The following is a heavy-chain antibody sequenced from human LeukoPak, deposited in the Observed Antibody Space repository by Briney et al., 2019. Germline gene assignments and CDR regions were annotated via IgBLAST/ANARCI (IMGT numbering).Heavy chain of an antibody. J-gene: IGHJ4*02. CDR1: GFTFISYS. CDR2: ISSSSSYI. V-gene: IGHV3-21*01. D-gene: IGHD6-6*01. CDR3: ARDRVAAPFFDY. Sequence: GGSLRLSCAASGFTFISYSMNWVRQAPGKGLEWVSSISSSSSYIYYADSVKGRFTISRDNAKNSLYLQMNSLRAEDTAVYYCARDRVAAPFFDYWGQGTLVTVSS.